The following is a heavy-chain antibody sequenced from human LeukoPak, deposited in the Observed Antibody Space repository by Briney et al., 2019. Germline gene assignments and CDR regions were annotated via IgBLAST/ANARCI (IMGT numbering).Heavy chain of an antibody. CDR2: IKQDGSEK. V-gene: IGHV3-7*01. D-gene: IGHD4-17*01. CDR3: ARARGSYGDWFDY. J-gene: IGHJ4*02. CDR1: GFTFSSYW. Sequence: GGSLRLSCAASGFTFSSYWMSWVRQAPGKGLEWVANIKQDGSEKYYVDSVKGRFTISRDNAKNSLYLQMNSLRAEDTAVYYCARARGSYGDWFDYWGQGALVTVSS.